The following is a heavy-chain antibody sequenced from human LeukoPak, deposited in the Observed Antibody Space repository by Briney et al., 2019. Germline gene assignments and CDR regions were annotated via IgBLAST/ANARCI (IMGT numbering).Heavy chain of an antibody. V-gene: IGHV3-21*01. D-gene: IGHD6-13*01. Sequence: PGGSLRLSCAASGFTFSSYSMNWVRQAPGKGLEWVSSISSSSSYIYYADSVKGRFTISRDNAKNSLYLQMNSPRAEDTAVYYCARAHGYSSSSFDYWGQGTLVTVSS. CDR2: ISSSSSYI. J-gene: IGHJ4*02. CDR3: ARAHGYSSSSFDY. CDR1: GFTFSSYS.